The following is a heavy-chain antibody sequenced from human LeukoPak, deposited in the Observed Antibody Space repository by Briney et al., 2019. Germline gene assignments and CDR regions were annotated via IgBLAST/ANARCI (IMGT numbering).Heavy chain of an antibody. Sequence: GSLRLSFSTSGFTLRNQCLQWGRQGSSKGLEWVAVISYDGSNKYYADSVKGRFTISRDNSKNTLYLQMNSLRAEDTAVYYCAKSDWFDPWGQGTLVTVSS. CDR1: GFTLRNQC. D-gene: IGHD2-21*01. J-gene: IGHJ5*02. CDR3: AKSDWFDP. CDR2: ISYDGSNK. V-gene: IGHV3-30*18.